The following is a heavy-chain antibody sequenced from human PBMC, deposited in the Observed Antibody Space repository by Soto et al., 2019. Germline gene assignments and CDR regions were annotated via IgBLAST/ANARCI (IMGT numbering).Heavy chain of an antibody. CDR3: ARDGVDIVATTQLDY. CDR1: GFTFNNYG. CDR2: ISYDGSNK. D-gene: IGHD5-12*01. J-gene: IGHJ4*02. Sequence: QVQLVESGGGVVQPGRSLRLSCAASGFTFNNYGMHWVRQAPGKGLEWVAVISYDGSNKYYADSVKGRFTISRDNSKNTLYLQMNSLRAEDTAVYYCARDGVDIVATTQLDYWGQGTLVTVSS. V-gene: IGHV3-30-3*01.